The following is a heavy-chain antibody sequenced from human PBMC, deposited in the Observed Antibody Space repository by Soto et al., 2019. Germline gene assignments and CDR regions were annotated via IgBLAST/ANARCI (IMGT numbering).Heavy chain of an antibody. CDR3: ARGVPPRFSSGYFVVGSFDP. J-gene: IGHJ5*02. CDR1: GGSISSGGYS. CDR2: IYHSGST. D-gene: IGHD3-22*01. Sequence: SETLSLTCAVSGGSISSGGYSWSLIRQPPGKGLEWIGYIYHSGSTYYNPSLKSRVNIPVDRSKNPFSLKLRSVTAAETAVYYCARGVPPRFSSGYFVVGSFDPWGQGTLVTLS. V-gene: IGHV4-30-2*01.